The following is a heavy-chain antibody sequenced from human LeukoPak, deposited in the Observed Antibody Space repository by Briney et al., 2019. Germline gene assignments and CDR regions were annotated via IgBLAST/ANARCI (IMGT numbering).Heavy chain of an antibody. Sequence: GGSLRLSCAASGFTFSSYAMHWVRQAPGKGLEWVAVISYDGSNKYYADSVKGRFTISRDNSKNTLYLQMNSLRAEDTAVYYCAREWVDTAMAHYYYGMDVWGQGTTVTVSS. CDR1: GFTFSSYA. J-gene: IGHJ6*02. D-gene: IGHD5-18*01. CDR2: ISYDGSNK. V-gene: IGHV3-30-3*01. CDR3: AREWVDTAMAHYYYGMDV.